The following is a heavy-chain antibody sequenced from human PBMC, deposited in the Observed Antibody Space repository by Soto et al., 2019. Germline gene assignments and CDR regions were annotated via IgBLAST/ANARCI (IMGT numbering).Heavy chain of an antibody. CDR2: INSDGSST. CDR3: AREDSSSLDAFDI. J-gene: IGHJ3*02. V-gene: IGHV3-74*01. D-gene: IGHD6-13*01. CDR1: GFTFSSYW. Sequence: PGGSLRLSCAASGFTFSSYWMHWVRQAPGKGLVWVSRINSDGSSTSYADSVKGRFTISRDNAKNTLYLQMNSLRAADTAVYYCAREDSSSLDAFDIWGQGTMVTVSS.